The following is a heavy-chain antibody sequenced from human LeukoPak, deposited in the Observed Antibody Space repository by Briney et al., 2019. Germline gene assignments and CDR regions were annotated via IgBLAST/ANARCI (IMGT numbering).Heavy chain of an antibody. CDR1: GGSFSGYY. CDR3: ARRVRSISSSWYAY. CDR2: INHSGST. Sequence: SETLSLTCAVYGGSFSGYYWSWIRQPPGKGLEWIGEINHSGSTNYNPSLKSRATISVDTSKNQFSLKLSSVTAADTAVYYCARRVRSISSSWYAYWGQGTLVTVSS. J-gene: IGHJ4*02. D-gene: IGHD6-13*01. V-gene: IGHV4-34*01.